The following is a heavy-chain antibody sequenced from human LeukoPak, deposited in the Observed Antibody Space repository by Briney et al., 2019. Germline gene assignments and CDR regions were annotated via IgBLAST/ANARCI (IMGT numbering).Heavy chain of an antibody. Sequence: GESLKISCKGSGYSFTSYWIGWLRQMPGKGLEWMGIIYPGDSDTRYSPSFQGQVTISADKSISTAYLQWSSLKASDTAMYYCARLLGYCSSTSCYNVWFDPWGQGTLVTVSS. J-gene: IGHJ5*02. CDR1: GYSFTSYW. D-gene: IGHD2-2*02. V-gene: IGHV5-51*01. CDR3: ARLLGYCSSTSCYNVWFDP. CDR2: IYPGDSDT.